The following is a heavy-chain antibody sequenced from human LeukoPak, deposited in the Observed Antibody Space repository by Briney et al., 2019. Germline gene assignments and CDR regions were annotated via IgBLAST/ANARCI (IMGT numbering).Heavy chain of an antibody. CDR1: GGSISSYY. Sequence: SETLSLTCTVSGGSISSYYWSWIRQPAGKGLEWIGYIFYNEGTSYNPSPKSRVTISVDTSNNQLSLKVNSVTAADTAMYYCVKSNSRYQPWTLDIWGRGTMVTVSS. J-gene: IGHJ3*02. CDR2: IFYNEGT. CDR3: VKSNSRYQPWTLDI. D-gene: IGHD2-2*01. V-gene: IGHV4-59*01.